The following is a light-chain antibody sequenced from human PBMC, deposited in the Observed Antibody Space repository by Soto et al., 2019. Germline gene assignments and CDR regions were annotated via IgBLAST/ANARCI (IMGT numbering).Light chain of an antibody. J-gene: IGLJ2*01. CDR1: ISDVGGYNY. V-gene: IGLV2-8*01. CDR2: EVS. Sequence: QSVLTQPPSASGSPGQSVTISCTGTISDVGGYNYVSWYQQHPGKAPKLMIYEVSERPSVVLDRFSGSKSGNTASLTVSGLQAEDEADYYCGSYAGFNNYVAFGGVTNVTVL. CDR3: GSYAGFNNYVA.